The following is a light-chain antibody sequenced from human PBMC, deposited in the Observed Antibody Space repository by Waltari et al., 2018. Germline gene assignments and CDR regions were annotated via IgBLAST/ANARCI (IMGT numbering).Light chain of an antibody. CDR1: SSDGGNSNF. V-gene: IGLV2-14*02. CDR3: SSYTSSSTLV. J-gene: IGLJ2*01. Sequence: QSALTQPASVSGAPGQSVTISCTGSSSDGGNSNFVSWYQHHPGRVPKLMLYEVSKRPSGVSGRFSGSKSGNTASLTISGLQAEDEAHYYCSSYTSSSTLVFGGGTKLTV. CDR2: EVS.